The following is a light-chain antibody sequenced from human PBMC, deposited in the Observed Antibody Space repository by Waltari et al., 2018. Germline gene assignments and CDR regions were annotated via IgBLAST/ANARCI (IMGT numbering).Light chain of an antibody. J-gene: IGKJ2*01. Sequence: ETLMTQSPATLSVSPGERVTLSCRASQSVTTNLAWYLQKPGQAPRLLIYRASTRATGVPARFSGSGSGTEFTLTINALQSEDFAVYYCHQYNNWPPNTFGQGTLLEIK. CDR2: RAS. CDR1: QSVTTN. V-gene: IGKV3-15*01. CDR3: HQYNNWPPNT.